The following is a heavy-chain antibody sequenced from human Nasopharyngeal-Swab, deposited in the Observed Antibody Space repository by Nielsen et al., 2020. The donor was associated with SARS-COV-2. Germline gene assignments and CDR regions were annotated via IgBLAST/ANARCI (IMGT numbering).Heavy chain of an antibody. V-gene: IGHV4-59*08. J-gene: IGHJ3*02. CDR3: ARLLSGTKPPHDAFDI. CDR1: GGSISSYY. Sequence: SETLSLTCTVSGGSISSYYWSWIRQPPGKGLEWIGHIFYSGSTNYNPSLKSRVTISIDTSRNQFSLKPSSVTAADTAVYYCARLLSGTKPPHDAFDIWGQGTMVTVSS. D-gene: IGHD1-26*01. CDR2: IFYSGST.